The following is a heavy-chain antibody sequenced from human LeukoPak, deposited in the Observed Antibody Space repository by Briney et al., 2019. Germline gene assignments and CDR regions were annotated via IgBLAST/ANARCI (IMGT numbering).Heavy chain of an antibody. Sequence: GGSLRLSCAASGFTFSNYWMYWVRQAPGKRLVWVSRINSDGSSTSYADSVKGRFTISRDNAKNTLYLEMNSLRAEDTAVYYCVSDLLNSCDSGVNYWGQGTLVTVSS. J-gene: IGHJ4*02. CDR1: GFTFSNYW. V-gene: IGHV3-74*01. D-gene: IGHD3-22*01. CDR3: VSDLLNSCDSGVNY. CDR2: INSDGSST.